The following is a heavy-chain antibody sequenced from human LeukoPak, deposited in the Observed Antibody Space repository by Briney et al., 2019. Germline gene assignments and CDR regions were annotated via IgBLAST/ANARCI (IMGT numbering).Heavy chain of an antibody. J-gene: IGHJ4*02. CDR3: ASMPTAYCGSSTCYRDC. D-gene: IGHD2-2*01. CDR2: INNSGST. Sequence: SPSETLSLTCAVYGVSFSGYYWSWLRQPPGQGLEWIGEINNSGSTNYNPSLKRRVTLSDDTSKNQFPLMLSPMPAAATAVYYSASMPTAYCGSSTCYRDCWGQGTLVSVS. CDR1: GVSFSGYY. V-gene: IGHV4-34*01.